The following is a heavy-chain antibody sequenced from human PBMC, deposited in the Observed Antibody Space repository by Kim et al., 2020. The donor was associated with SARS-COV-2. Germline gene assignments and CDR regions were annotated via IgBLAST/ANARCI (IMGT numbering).Heavy chain of an antibody. CDR3: VSTLMVLYYYGMDV. CDR1: GGSISSGDYY. J-gene: IGHJ6*02. D-gene: IGHD3-10*01. V-gene: IGHV4-31*03. Sequence: SETLSLTCTVYGGSISSGDYYWSWIRQHPGKGLEWIGNIYYSGSTYYNPTLKSRVTISVDTSKNQFSLKLSSVTAADTAVYYCVSTLMVLYYYGMDVWGQGTTVTVSS. CDR2: IYYSGST.